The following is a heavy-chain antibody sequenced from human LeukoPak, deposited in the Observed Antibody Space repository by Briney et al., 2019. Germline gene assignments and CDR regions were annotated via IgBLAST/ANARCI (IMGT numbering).Heavy chain of an antibody. CDR1: GYTFTSYY. V-gene: IGHV3-30-3*01. D-gene: IGHD1-26*01. CDR3: ATGILSGSRFDY. Sequence: SCKASGYTFTSYYMHWVRQAPGKGLEWVALTSYDASKTYYADSVKGRFTISRDNSKNTLYLQMNSLRTEDTAVYYCATGILSGSRFDYWGQGTLVTVSS. J-gene: IGHJ4*02. CDR2: TSYDASKT.